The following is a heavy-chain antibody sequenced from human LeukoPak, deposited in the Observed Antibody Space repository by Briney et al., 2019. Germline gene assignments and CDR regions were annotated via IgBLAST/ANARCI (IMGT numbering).Heavy chain of an antibody. CDR3: ARGDCSGGSCYLFDY. D-gene: IGHD2-15*01. V-gene: IGHV4-39*01. J-gene: IGHJ4*02. CDR1: GGSISSSSYY. CDR2: IYYSVST. Sequence: SETLSLTCTVSGGSISSSSYYWGWIRQPPGKGLEWIGCIYYSVSTYYNPSLKSRVTISVDTSKNQFSLKLSSVTAADTAVYYCARGDCSGGSCYLFDYWGQGALVTVSS.